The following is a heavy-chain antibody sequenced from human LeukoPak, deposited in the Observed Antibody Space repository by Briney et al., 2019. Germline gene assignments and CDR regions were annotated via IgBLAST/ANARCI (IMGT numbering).Heavy chain of an antibody. Sequence: GESLKISCKSSGYSFTNFWIGWVRQMPGKGLEWMGIISPGDSETRYSPSFQGQVTISANKSISTAYLQWSSLKASDTAMYYCARQGSGSYFSFSPDVWGQGTTVIVSS. D-gene: IGHD3-10*01. CDR1: GYSFTNFW. J-gene: IGHJ6*02. V-gene: IGHV5-51*01. CDR3: ARQGSGSYFSFSPDV. CDR2: ISPGDSET.